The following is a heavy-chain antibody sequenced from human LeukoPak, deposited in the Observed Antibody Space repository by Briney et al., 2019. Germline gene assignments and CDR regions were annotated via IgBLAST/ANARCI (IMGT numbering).Heavy chain of an antibody. CDR1: GYTFNTYG. CDR3: ARDRTPYASGRNGLDY. Sequence: ASVKVSCKPSGYTFNTYGLTWVRQAPGQGLEWMGWISVETGNTKYAQKLQDRLTMTTDTSTSTAYMELRSLRSDDTALYYRARDRTPYASGRNGLDYWGQGTLVTVSS. J-gene: IGHJ4*02. D-gene: IGHD3-10*01. V-gene: IGHV1-18*01. CDR2: ISVETGNT.